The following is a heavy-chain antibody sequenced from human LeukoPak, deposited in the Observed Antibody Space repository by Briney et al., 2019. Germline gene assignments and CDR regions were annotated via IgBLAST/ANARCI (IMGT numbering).Heavy chain of an antibody. V-gene: IGHV3-48*01. J-gene: IGHJ2*01. D-gene: IGHD2-2*01. Sequence: GGSLRLSCAASGFTFSSYSMNWVRQAPGKGLEWVSYISSSSSTIYYADSVKGRFTISRDNAKNSLYLQMNSLRAEDTAVYYCARGPHYVVVPTGGWYFDLWGRGTLVTVSS. CDR1: GFTFSSYS. CDR3: ARGPHYVVVPTGGWYFDL. CDR2: ISSSSSTI.